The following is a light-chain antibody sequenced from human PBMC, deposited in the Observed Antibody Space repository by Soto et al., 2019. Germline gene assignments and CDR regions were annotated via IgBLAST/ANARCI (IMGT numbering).Light chain of an antibody. CDR2: KTS. Sequence: DIQMTQSPSTLSASVEDRVTITCRASQSLDSWLAWYQQKPGKPPKLLIYKTSILEFGFPSRFSGSGSGTLFTLTISSLQPDGFATYYCQQYYTFSTFGQGTKVEIK. J-gene: IGKJ1*01. CDR3: QQYYTFST. V-gene: IGKV1-5*03. CDR1: QSLDSW.